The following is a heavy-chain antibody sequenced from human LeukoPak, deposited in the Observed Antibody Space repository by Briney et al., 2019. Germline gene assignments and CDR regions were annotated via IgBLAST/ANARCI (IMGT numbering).Heavy chain of an antibody. Sequence: GESLRISCKGFGYSFTSYWISWVRQMPGKGLEWMGRIDPSDSYTNYSPSFQGHVTISADKSISTAYLQWSSLKASDTAMYYCARLIESTSGYYYYGMDVWGKGTTVTVSS. CDR2: IDPSDSYT. D-gene: IGHD3-16*02. CDR3: ARLIESTSGYYYYGMDV. J-gene: IGHJ6*04. V-gene: IGHV5-10-1*01. CDR1: GYSFTSYW.